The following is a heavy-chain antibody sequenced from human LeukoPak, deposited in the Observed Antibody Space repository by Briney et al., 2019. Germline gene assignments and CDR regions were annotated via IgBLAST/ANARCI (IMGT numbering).Heavy chain of an antibody. Sequence: GGSLRLSCTASGFTFSNYVMGWVRQDPGKGLQWVSIINGSGSFTSYADSVKGRLTISRDNSKNTLYLQMNSLRAEDTAVYYCARDQEGFDYWGQGTLVTVSS. J-gene: IGHJ4*02. CDR3: ARDQEGFDY. CDR2: INGSGSFT. CDR1: GFTFSNYV. V-gene: IGHV3-23*01.